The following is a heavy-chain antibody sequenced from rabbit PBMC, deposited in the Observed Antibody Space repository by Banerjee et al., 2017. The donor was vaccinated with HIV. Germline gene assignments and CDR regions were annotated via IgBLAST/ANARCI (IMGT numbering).Heavy chain of an antibody. CDR3: ARSWSGSSNWDL. J-gene: IGHJ6*01. D-gene: IGHD8-1*01. CDR1: GFSFSSNYW. CDR2: IYAGSSGST. Sequence: QSLEESGGDLVKPGASLTLTCTASGFSFSSNYWICWVRQAPGKGLEWIACIYAGSSGSTYYASWAKGRFTISKTSSTTVTLQMTSLTGADTATYFCARSWSGSSNWDLWGPGTLVTVS. V-gene: IGHV1S40*01.